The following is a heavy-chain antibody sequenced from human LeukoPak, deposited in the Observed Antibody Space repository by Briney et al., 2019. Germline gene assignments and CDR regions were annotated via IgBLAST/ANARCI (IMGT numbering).Heavy chain of an antibody. CDR2: IIPILGIA. J-gene: IGHJ6*02. Sequence: GASVKVSCKASGYTFSDYYMHWVRQAPGQGLEWMGRIIPILGIANYAQKFQGRVTITADKSTSTAYMELSSLRSEDTAVYYCARDQSYYDFWSGYGPPHYGMDVWGQGTTVTVSS. CDR3: ARDQSYYDFWSGYGPPHYGMDV. D-gene: IGHD3-3*01. V-gene: IGHV1-69*04. CDR1: GYTFSDYY.